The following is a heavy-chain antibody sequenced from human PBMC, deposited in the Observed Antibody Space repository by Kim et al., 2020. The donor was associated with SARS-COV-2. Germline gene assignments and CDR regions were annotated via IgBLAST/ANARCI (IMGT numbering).Heavy chain of an antibody. Sequence: GGSLRLSCAASGFTFSDYYMSWIRQAPGKGLEWVSYISSSSSYTNYADSVKGRFTISRDNAKNSLYLQMNSLRAEDTAVYYCAREVRYSSSSLGYYYGMDVWGQGTTVTVSS. J-gene: IGHJ6*02. D-gene: IGHD6-6*01. CDR1: GFTFSDYY. CDR2: ISSSSSYT. V-gene: IGHV3-11*05. CDR3: AREVRYSSSSLGYYYGMDV.